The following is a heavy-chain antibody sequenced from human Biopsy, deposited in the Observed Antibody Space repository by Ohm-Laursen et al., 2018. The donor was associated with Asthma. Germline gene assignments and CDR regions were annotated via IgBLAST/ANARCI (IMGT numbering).Heavy chain of an antibody. D-gene: IGHD6-13*01. CDR3: ARGQKSAGDRWFDP. V-gene: IGHV1-2*06. J-gene: IGHJ5*02. Sequence: APVKVSCKASGYTFIGCHIHWMRQAPGQGPEWMGRINPNSGGTNYAQKFQGRVTMTRDTSISTAYMEVSRLRSDDTAVYYCARGQKSAGDRWFDPWGQGTLVTVSS. CDR1: GYTFIGCH. CDR2: INPNSGGT.